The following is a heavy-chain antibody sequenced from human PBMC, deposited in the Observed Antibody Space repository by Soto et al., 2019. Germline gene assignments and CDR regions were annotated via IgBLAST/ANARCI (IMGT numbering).Heavy chain of an antibody. CDR1: GGSISNYY. D-gene: IGHD3-9*01. CDR3: ARHILRYFDWSLPGPLFAYYYGMDV. J-gene: IGHJ6*02. Sequence: SETLSLTCTVSGGSISNYYWSWIRQPPGKGLEWIGYIYYIGSTYYNPSLKSRVTISVDTSKNQFSLKLSSVTAADTAVYYCARHILRYFDWSLPGPLFAYYYGMDVWGQGTTVTVSS. V-gene: IGHV4-59*08. CDR2: IYYIGST.